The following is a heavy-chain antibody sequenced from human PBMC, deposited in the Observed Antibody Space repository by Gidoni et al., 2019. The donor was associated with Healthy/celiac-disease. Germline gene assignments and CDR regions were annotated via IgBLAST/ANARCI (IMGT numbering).Heavy chain of an antibody. CDR3: ARDPYYDSSGYYYFDY. Sequence: QLQLLDSRPVLVKPAETLSLTCAVSGYSISSSYYWGWIRQPPGKGLEWIGSISHSGSPYYNPSLKSRVTISVDTSKNQFSLKLGSVTAADTAVYYCARDPYYDSSGYYYFDYWGQGTLVTVSS. CDR1: GYSISSSYY. D-gene: IGHD3-22*01. CDR2: ISHSGSP. J-gene: IGHJ4*02. V-gene: IGHV4-38-2*02.